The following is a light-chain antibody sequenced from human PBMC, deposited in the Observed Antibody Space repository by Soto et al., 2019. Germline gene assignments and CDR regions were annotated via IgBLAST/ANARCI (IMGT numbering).Light chain of an antibody. CDR1: QDIKDW. CDR2: AAS. V-gene: IGKV1D-16*01. CDR3: QRYNIYPPT. J-gene: IGKJ4*01. Sequence: DGQMTQSPSSLSASVGDRVTITCRASQDIKDWLACYQQKPAQAPRDLIYAASNLQHGVPSRFSGSGYGTEFTLTITGLQPEDSAIYYWQRYNIYPPTFGGGTKVEIK.